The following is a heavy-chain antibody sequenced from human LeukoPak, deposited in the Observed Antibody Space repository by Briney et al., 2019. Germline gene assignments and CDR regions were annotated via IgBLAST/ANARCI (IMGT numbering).Heavy chain of an antibody. CDR1: GFTFSSYA. CDR2: ISGSGGST. CDR3: AKGSTLITVVLYYFDY. Sequence: PGGSLRLSCAASGFTFSSYAMSWVRQAPGKGLEWVSAISGSGGSTYYADSVKGRFTISRDNSKNTLYLQMNSLRAEDTAVYYCAKGSTLITVVLYYFDYWGQGTLVTVSS. V-gene: IGHV3-23*01. J-gene: IGHJ4*02. D-gene: IGHD3-22*01.